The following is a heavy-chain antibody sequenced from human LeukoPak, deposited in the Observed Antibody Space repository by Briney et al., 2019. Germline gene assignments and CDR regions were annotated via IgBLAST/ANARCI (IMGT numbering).Heavy chain of an antibody. V-gene: IGHV3-30*04. J-gene: IGHJ6*02. Sequence: GGSLRLSCAASGFTFRSSAMHWVRQAPGKGLEWVAVTSYDGRNKYYADSAKGRFTISRDNSKNTLYLQMNSLRPEDTAVYYCARATHYDFWSGYLPLGYYYYGMDVWGQGTTVTVFS. CDR2: TSYDGRNK. CDR1: GFTFRSSA. CDR3: ARATHYDFWSGYLPLGYYYYGMDV. D-gene: IGHD3-3*01.